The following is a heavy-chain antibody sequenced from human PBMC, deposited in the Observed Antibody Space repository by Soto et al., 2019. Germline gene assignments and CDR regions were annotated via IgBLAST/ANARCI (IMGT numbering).Heavy chain of an antibody. D-gene: IGHD3-9*01. V-gene: IGHV3-49*03. J-gene: IGHJ4*02. CDR1: GFTFSDDG. Sequence: GGSLRLSCTASGFTFSDDGMSWFRQAPGKGLEWIAFIRTKAYRETTEYAASVKGRFIISRDDSKSIAYLQLNSLKTDDTAVYYCSRVDTDWSSPFDYWGQGTLVTVSS. CDR2: IRTKAYRETT. CDR3: SRVDTDWSSPFDY.